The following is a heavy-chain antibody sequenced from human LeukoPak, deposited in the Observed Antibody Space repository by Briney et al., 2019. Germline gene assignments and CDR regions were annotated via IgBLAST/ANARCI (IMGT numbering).Heavy chain of an antibody. V-gene: IGHV3-30*18. J-gene: IGHJ4*02. CDR3: AKEYDSLYYFDY. D-gene: IGHD3-16*01. Sequence: GGSLRLSCAASGFTFRSYGMHWVRQAPGKGLEWVAVISYDGSKEHYGDSVKGRFSISRDNSKNTLYLQMNGLRAEDTAVYYCAKEYDSLYYFDYWGQGTLVTVSS. CDR2: ISYDGSKE. CDR1: GFTFRSYG.